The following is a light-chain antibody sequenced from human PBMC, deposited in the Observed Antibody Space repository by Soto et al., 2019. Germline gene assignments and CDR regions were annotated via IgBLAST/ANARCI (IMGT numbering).Light chain of an antibody. Sequence: QSVLTQPASVSGSPGQSITISCTGTTSDVGGSNFVSWYQHHPGKAPKLLIYDVSNRPSGVSDRFSGSKSGNTASLTISGLQAADEADYYCSSETSSSAYVVLGGGT. V-gene: IGLV2-14*01. CDR3: SSETSSSAYVV. J-gene: IGLJ2*01. CDR2: DVS. CDR1: TSDVGGSNF.